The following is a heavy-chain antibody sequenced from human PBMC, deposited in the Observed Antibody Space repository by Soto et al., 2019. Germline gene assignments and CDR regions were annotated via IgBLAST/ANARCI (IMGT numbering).Heavy chain of an antibody. CDR1: GGTFSSYA. Sequence: QVQLVQSGAEVKKPGSSVKVSCKASGGTFSSYAISWVRQAPGQGLEWMGGIIPIFGTANYAQKFQGRVXVXAXXSTSTAYLELSSLRSEDTAVYFCARDRGRDGYNDYWGQGTLVTVSS. J-gene: IGHJ4*02. CDR3: ARDRGRDGYNDY. CDR2: IIPIFGTA. D-gene: IGHD5-12*01. V-gene: IGHV1-69*12.